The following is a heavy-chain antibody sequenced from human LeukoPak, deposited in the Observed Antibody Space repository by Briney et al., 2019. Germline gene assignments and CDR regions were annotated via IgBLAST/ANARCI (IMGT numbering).Heavy chain of an antibody. V-gene: IGHV3-15*01. CDR1: GFTFSDAW. CDR3: TTVGGMSQWLVSGDY. J-gene: IGHJ4*02. Sequence: GGSLRLSCAASGFTFSDAWMSWVRQAPGKGLEWVGRIKSKSDGGTTDYAAPVKGRFTISRDDSRNTLYLQMNSLKTEDTAVYYCTTVGGMSQWLVSGDYWGQGTLVTVSS. CDR2: IKSKSDGGTT. D-gene: IGHD6-19*01.